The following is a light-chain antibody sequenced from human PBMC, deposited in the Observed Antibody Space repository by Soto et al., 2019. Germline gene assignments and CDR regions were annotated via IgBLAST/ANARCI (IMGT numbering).Light chain of an antibody. CDR1: QSSTAW. Sequence: DIPMTQSPSTLSASVGDRVTITCRASQSSTAWLAWYQQKPGKAPKFLIYKASNLEGGVPSRFSGSGSGTEFTLTISSVQPDDVATYYCQYWDDYSWTFGQGTKVEIK. V-gene: IGKV1-5*03. CDR3: QYWDDYSWT. CDR2: KAS. J-gene: IGKJ1*01.